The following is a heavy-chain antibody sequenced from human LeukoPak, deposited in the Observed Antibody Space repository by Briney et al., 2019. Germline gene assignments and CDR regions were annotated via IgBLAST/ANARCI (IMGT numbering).Heavy chain of an antibody. CDR2: ISSSGSTI. V-gene: IGHV3-11*01. CDR3: ARERSHYGMDV. D-gene: IGHD3-10*01. J-gene: IGHJ6*02. Sequence: GGSLRLSCAASGFTFSDFYMSWIRQAPGEGLEWVSYISSSGSTIDYADSVKGRFTISRDNAKNSLYLQMNSLRAGDTAVYYCARERSHYGMDVWGQGTTVTVSS. CDR1: GFTFSDFY.